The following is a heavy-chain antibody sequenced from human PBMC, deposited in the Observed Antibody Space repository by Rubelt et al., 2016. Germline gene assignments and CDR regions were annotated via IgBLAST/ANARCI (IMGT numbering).Heavy chain of an antibody. CDR1: GSTFSSYS. CDR3: ARDHSSSWLFDY. D-gene: IGHD6-13*01. J-gene: IGHJ4*02. V-gene: IGHV3-21*04. CDR2: ISSSSSYI. Sequence: EVQLVESGGGLVKPGGSLRLSCAASGSTFSSYSMNWVRQAPGKGLEWVSSISSSSSYIYYADSVKGRFTISRDNAKNSLYLQMNSLRAEDTAVYYCARDHSSSWLFDYWGQGTLVTVSS.